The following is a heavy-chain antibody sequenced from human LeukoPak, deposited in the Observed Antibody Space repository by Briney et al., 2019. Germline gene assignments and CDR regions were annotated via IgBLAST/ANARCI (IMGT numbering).Heavy chain of an antibody. CDR3: ARSALSSGWYFDY. D-gene: IGHD6-19*01. CDR2: IYYSGST. Sequence: PSETLSLTCTVSGDSISSYYWSWIRQPPGKGLEWIGYIYYSGSTNYNPSLKSRVTISVDTSKNQFSLKLSSVTAADTAVYYCARSALSSGWYFDYWGQGTLVTVSS. V-gene: IGHV4-59*08. CDR1: GDSISSYY. J-gene: IGHJ4*02.